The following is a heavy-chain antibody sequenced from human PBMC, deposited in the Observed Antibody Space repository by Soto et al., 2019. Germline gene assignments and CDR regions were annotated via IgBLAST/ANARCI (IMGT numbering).Heavy chain of an antibody. D-gene: IGHD1-26*01. V-gene: IGHV4-59*02. CDR2: IYYSVTT. Sequence: SETLSPTCTVSGDPVHHYFWNWIRHPPGKGLEWIGYIYYSVTTNYNPSLKSRVTISIDTSKNQFSLKLSSVTAADTAVYYCVRDTGVSYAHGGFEQWGQGPMV. CDR3: VRDTGVSYAHGGFEQ. CDR1: GDPVHHYF. J-gene: IGHJ1*01.